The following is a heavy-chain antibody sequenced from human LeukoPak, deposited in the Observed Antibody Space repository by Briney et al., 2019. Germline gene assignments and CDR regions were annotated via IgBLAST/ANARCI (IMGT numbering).Heavy chain of an antibody. J-gene: IGHJ6*03. CDR1: GYTFTGYY. CDR3: ARGVPGVYYYYYMDV. Sequence: ASVKVSCKASGYTFTGYYMHWVRQAPGQGLEWMGWINPNSGGTNYAQKFQGRVTMTRDTSISTAYMELSGLRSDDTAVYYCARGVPGVYYYYYMDVWGKGTTVTVSS. V-gene: IGHV1-2*02. CDR2: INPNSGGT. D-gene: IGHD3-10*01.